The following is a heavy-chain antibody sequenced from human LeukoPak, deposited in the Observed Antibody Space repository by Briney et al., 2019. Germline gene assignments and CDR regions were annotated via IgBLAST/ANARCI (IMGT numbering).Heavy chain of an antibody. CDR2: ISWNSGSI. CDR3: ARVTDLGMDV. J-gene: IGHJ6*04. V-gene: IGHV3-9*01. D-gene: IGHD7-27*01. Sequence: GGSLRLSCAASGFTFDDYAMHWVRQAPGKGLEWVSGISWNSGSIGYADSVKGRFTISRDNAKNSLYLQMNSLRAEDTALYYCARVTDLGMDVWGKGTTVTVSS. CDR1: GFTFDDYA.